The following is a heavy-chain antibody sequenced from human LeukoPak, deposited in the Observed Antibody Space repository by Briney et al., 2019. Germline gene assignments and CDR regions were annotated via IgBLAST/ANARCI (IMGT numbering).Heavy chain of an antibody. CDR1: GGSFSGYY. Sequence: SETLSLTCAVYGGSFSGYYWSWIRQPPGKGLEWIGEINHSGSTNYNPSLKSRVTISVDTSKNQFSLKLSSVTAADTAVYYCALYYYDSSGYLDGYYFDYWGRGTLVTVSS. CDR2: INHSGST. V-gene: IGHV4-34*01. CDR3: ALYYYDSSGYLDGYYFDY. J-gene: IGHJ4*02. D-gene: IGHD3-22*01.